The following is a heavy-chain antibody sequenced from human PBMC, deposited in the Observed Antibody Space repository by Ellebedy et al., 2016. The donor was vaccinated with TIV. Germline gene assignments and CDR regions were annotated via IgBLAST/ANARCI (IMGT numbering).Heavy chain of an antibody. CDR1: GYTFSSYG. CDR3: TRDMVQGMVAKYLWFDY. CDR2: VSGYNHNA. D-gene: IGHD5-12*01. J-gene: IGHJ4*02. V-gene: IGHV1-18*01. Sequence: ASVKVSCKASGYTFSSYGFSWVRQAPGQGLEWMGWVSGYNHNANYAQKFQGRVTMTTDTSTSTVYMEVRSLRSDDTAVYYCTRDMVQGMVAKYLWFDYWGQGTLITVSS.